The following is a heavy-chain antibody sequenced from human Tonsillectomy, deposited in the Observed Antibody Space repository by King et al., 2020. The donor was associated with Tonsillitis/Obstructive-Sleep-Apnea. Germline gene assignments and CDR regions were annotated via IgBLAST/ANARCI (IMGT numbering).Heavy chain of an antibody. J-gene: IGHJ6*03. CDR3: ARFNVPAAALPYYYYYMDV. V-gene: IGHV3-7*01. CDR2: IKQDGSEK. CDR1: GFTFSSYW. Sequence: VQLVESGGGLVQPGGSLRLSCAASGFTFSSYWMSWVRQAPGKGLEWVANIKQDGSEKYYVDSVKGRFTISRDNAKNSLYLQMNSLRAEDTAVYYCARFNVPAAALPYYYYYMDVWGKGTTVTVSS. D-gene: IGHD2-2*01.